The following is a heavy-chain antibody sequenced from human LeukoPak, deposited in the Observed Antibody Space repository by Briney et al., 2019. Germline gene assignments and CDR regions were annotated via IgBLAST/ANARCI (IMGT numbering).Heavy chain of an antibody. CDR1: TFNFSNYG. CDR2: IQYDGTDK. J-gene: IGHJ4*02. Sequence: GGSLRLSCAASTFNFSNYGMHWVRQVPGKGLEWLAFIQYDGTDKYYADSVKGRFTISRDNSKNTLYLQMNSLRAEDTAVYYCAKVRTGHYFDYWGQGTLVTVSS. V-gene: IGHV3-30*02. CDR3: AKVRTGHYFDY. D-gene: IGHD3/OR15-3a*01.